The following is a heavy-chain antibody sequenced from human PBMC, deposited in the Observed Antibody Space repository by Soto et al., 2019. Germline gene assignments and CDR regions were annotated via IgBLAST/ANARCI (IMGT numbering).Heavy chain of an antibody. Sequence: QVQLVQSGAEVKKPGASVKVSCKASGYTFTHYGITWVRQAPGQGLEWMGWINSFSGDTNYPQKLQGRLTMTTDTSTNTVYMELRNLRSDDTAVSYCARDLHSGGKYWYFDIWGRGTLVTVSS. CDR2: INSFSGDT. J-gene: IGHJ2*01. CDR1: GYTFTHYG. V-gene: IGHV1-18*01. D-gene: IGHD2-15*01. CDR3: ARDLHSGGKYWYFDI.